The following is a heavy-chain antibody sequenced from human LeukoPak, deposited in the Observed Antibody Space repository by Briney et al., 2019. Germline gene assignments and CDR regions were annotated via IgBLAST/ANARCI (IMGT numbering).Heavy chain of an antibody. V-gene: IGHV3-30-3*01. CDR2: ISYDGSNK. CDR1: GFTFSSYA. CDR3: ARELSQIVWGGLDY. J-gene: IGHJ4*02. D-gene: IGHD2-21*01. Sequence: GGSLRLSCAASGFTFSSYAMHWVRQAPGKGLEWVAVISYDGSNKYYADSVKGRFTTSRDNSKNTVFLQMNSLRVEDTAVYYCARELSQIVWGGLDYGGQGTLVSVSS.